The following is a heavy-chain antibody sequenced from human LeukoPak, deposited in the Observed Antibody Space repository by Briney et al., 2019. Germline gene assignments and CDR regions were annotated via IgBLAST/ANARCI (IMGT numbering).Heavy chain of an antibody. D-gene: IGHD5-18*01. CDR2: IYYSGST. CDR3: ARHGYSYGFDY. Sequence: SETLSLTCTLSGGSISSYYWSWIRQPPGKGLEWIGYIYYSGSTNYNPSLKSRVTISVDTSKNQFSLKLSSVTAADTAVYYCARHGYSYGFDYWGQGTLVTVSS. J-gene: IGHJ4*02. V-gene: IGHV4-59*08. CDR1: GGSISSYY.